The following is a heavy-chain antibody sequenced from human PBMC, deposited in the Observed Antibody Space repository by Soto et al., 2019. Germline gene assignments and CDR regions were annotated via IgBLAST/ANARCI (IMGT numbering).Heavy chain of an antibody. CDR2: IYYRGST. CDR3: ARSGYTYDEPDY. Sequence: SETLSLTCTVSGGSISSSTYYWGWIRQPPGKGLEWIGSIYYRGSTYYNPSLKSRITISVDTSKNQISLKLTSVTAADTALYYCARSGYTYDEPDYWGQGTLVTVSS. D-gene: IGHD5-18*01. J-gene: IGHJ4*02. V-gene: IGHV4-39*01. CDR1: GGSISSSTYY.